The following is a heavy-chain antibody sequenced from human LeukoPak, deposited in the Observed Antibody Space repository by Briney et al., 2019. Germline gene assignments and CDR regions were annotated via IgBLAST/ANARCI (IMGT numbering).Heavy chain of an antibody. Sequence: GASVKVSCKASGYTFTGYYMHWVRQAPGQGLEWMGWINPNSGGTNYAQKFQGRVTMTRDTSISTAYMELSRLRSDDTAVYYCARATLGYCSSTGCYEAFDIWGQGTMVTVSS. CDR1: GYTFTGYY. J-gene: IGHJ3*02. V-gene: IGHV1-2*02. CDR2: INPNSGGT. D-gene: IGHD2-2*01. CDR3: ARATLGYCSSTGCYEAFDI.